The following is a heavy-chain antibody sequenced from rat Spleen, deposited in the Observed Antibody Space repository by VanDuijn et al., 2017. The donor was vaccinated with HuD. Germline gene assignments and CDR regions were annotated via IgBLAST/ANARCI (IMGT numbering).Heavy chain of an antibody. J-gene: IGHJ2*01. V-gene: IGHV5-62*01. D-gene: IGHD1-1*01. Sequence: VQLVESGGGLVQPGKSLKLSCSASGFTFSSYGMHWIRQAPGKGLDWVAYISSSSGTVYADAVKGRFTISRDNAKNTLYLQLNSLKSEDTAIYYCARSATADYWGQGVMVTVSS. CDR2: ISSSSGT. CDR1: GFTFSSYG. CDR3: ARSATADY.